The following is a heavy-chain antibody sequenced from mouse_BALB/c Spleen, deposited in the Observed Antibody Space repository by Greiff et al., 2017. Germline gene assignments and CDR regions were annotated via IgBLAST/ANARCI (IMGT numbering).Heavy chain of an antibody. J-gene: IGHJ2*01. CDR2: ISDGGSYT. Sequence: EVMLVESGGGLVKPGGSLKLSCAASGFTFSDYYMYWVRQTPEKRLEWVATISDGGSYTYYPDSVKGRFTISRDNAKNNLYLQMSSLKSEDTAMYYCAREGAYYRYESFDYWGQGTTLTVSS. V-gene: IGHV5-4*02. CDR1: GFTFSDYY. D-gene: IGHD2-14*01. CDR3: AREGAYYRYESFDY.